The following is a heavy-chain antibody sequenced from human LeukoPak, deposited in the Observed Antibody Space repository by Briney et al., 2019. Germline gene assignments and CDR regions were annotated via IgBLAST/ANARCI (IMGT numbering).Heavy chain of an antibody. CDR1: GFTVSSNY. J-gene: IGHJ4*02. Sequence: GGSLRLSCAASGFTVSSNYMSWVRQAPGKGLEWVSVIYSGGSTYYADSVKGRFTISRDNSKNTLYLQMNSLRAEDTAVYYCAKDQGITMVRGVISGFDYWGQGTLVTVSS. CDR2: IYSGGST. CDR3: AKDQGITMVRGVISGFDY. D-gene: IGHD3-10*01. V-gene: IGHV3-53*01.